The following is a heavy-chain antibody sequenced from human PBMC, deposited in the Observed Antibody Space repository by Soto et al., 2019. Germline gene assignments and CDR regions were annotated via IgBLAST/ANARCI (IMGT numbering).Heavy chain of an antibody. V-gene: IGHV1-18*01. CDR3: ARAGWPGSGLKDSFAI. CDR2: ISGYNGNR. J-gene: IGHJ3*02. D-gene: IGHD6-19*01. Sequence: QVQLVQSGAEVKKPGASVKVSCKAPAYTFTTHGITWVRQAPGQGLEWMGWISGYNGNRNYAQNFQGRVTMTTDTSTSNAYMELRTLRSDDTAVYYCARAGWPGSGLKDSFAIWGQGTRVTVFS. CDR1: AYTFTTHG.